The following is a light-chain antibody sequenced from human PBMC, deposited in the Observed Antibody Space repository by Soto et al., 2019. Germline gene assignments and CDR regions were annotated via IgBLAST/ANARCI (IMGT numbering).Light chain of an antibody. CDR1: ESIARH. CDR2: AAS. Sequence: DIQMTQSPSSLSASVGDRVTITCRASESIARHLNWYQQKPGKAPKLLIYAASSLQNGVPSRFRGGGSGTDFTLTISNLQPEDFATYYCQQTYTTHSLTFGQGTRLEIK. J-gene: IGKJ5*01. CDR3: QQTYTTHSLT. V-gene: IGKV1-39*01.